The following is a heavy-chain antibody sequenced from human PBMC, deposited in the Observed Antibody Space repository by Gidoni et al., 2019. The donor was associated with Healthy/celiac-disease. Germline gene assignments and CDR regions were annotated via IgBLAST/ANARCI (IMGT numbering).Heavy chain of an antibody. D-gene: IGHD3-10*01. CDR2: INPSGGST. V-gene: IGHV1-46*01. Sequence: QVQLVQSGAEVKKPGASVKVSCKASGYTFTSYYMHWVRQAPGQGLEWMGIINPSGGSTSYAQKFQGRVTMTRDTSTSTVYMELSSLRSEDTAVYYCARAGSYYGSGFTADYWGQGTLVTVSS. J-gene: IGHJ4*02. CDR3: ARAGSYYGSGFTADY. CDR1: GYTFTSYY.